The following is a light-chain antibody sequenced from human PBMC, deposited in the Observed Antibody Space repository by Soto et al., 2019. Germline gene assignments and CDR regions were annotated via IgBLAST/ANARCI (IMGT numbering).Light chain of an antibody. CDR1: RSNINNNF. Sequence: QSVLTQPPSVSAAPGQKVTISCSGSRSNINNNFVSWYQLFPCTAPKLLIYDNYKRPSGIPDRFSASKSGTSATLAITGLQTGDEAEYNCGTWDSSLDGFVFGTGTKLTVL. CDR2: DNY. V-gene: IGLV1-51*01. J-gene: IGLJ1*01. CDR3: GTWDSSLDGFV.